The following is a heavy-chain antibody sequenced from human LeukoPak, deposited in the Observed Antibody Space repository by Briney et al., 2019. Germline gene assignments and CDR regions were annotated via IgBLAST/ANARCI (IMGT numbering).Heavy chain of an antibody. V-gene: IGHV1-69-2*01. J-gene: IGHJ5*02. CDR2: VDPEDGET. Sequence: ASVKVSRKHSGYTFTHYYMHRVQLAPGNGLEWTGLVDPEDGETIYAGKFRVRVTITADTSTDTAYMERSSLRSEDTAVYSCATESTQLWFDPWGQGTLVS. CDR1: GYTFTHYY. CDR3: ATESTQLWFDP. D-gene: IGHD1-1*01.